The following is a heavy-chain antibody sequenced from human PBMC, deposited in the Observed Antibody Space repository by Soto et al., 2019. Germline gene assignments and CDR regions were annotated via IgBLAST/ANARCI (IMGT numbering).Heavy chain of an antibody. J-gene: IGHJ4*02. V-gene: IGHV3-23*01. Sequence: EVQLLESGGGLVQPGGSLRLSCAASGFTFSSYTVGWVRQAPGKGLEWVSDISANGGSTFYADSVKGRFTISRDNSKNTLLLQMNSLRAEDTALYYCAKAGSAGSCYGYWGQGTLVTVSS. CDR2: ISANGGST. CDR3: AKAGSAGSCYGY. CDR1: GFTFSSYT. D-gene: IGHD2-15*01.